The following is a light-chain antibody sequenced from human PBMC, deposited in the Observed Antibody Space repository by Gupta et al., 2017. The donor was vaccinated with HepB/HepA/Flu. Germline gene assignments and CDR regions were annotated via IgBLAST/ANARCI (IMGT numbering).Light chain of an antibody. V-gene: IGKV1-5*03. CDR2: KAS. Sequence: DIQMTQSPSTLSASVGDRVTITCRASQSISSWLAWYQQKPGKAPKLLIYKASSLESGVPSRFSGSGSGTEFTLTISSLQPDDFATYSCQQYNSYSTFGPGTKVDIK. J-gene: IGKJ3*01. CDR3: QQYNSYST. CDR1: QSISSW.